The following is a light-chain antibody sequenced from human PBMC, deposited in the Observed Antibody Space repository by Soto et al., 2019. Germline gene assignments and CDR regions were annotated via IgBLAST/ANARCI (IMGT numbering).Light chain of an antibody. V-gene: IGLV1-40*01. CDR2: GNT. CDR1: SSNIGAGYD. CDR3: LSFDSSLSVV. Sequence: QPVLTQSPSVSGDPGQRVTISCTGSSSNIGAGYDVHWYQQLPGRAPKLLIYGNTNRPSGVPDRFSGSKSGTSASLAITGLQAEDEADYYCLSFDSSLSVVFGGGTKLTVL. J-gene: IGLJ2*01.